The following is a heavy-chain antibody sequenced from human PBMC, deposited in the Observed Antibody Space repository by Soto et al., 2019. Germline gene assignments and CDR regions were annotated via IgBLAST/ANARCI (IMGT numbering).Heavy chain of an antibody. CDR3: AREIDYYDSSGYYSGGAFDI. J-gene: IGHJ3*02. V-gene: IGHV4-31*02. Sequence: WTWIRQPPGTGLEWIGDIYYSGTTYYHPSLKSRVTISVDTSKNQFSVRLSSVTAADTAVYYCAREIDYYDSSGYYSGGAFDIWGQGTMVTVSS. CDR2: IYYSGTT. D-gene: IGHD3-22*01.